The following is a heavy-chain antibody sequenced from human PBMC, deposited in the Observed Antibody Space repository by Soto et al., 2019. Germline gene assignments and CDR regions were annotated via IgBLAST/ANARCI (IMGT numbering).Heavy chain of an antibody. CDR3: ARGGYCSGGDCHFDF. J-gene: IGHJ4*02. D-gene: IGHD2-15*01. V-gene: IGHV4-61*08. CDR2: IYYSGST. CDR1: GGSVSSGDYY. Sequence: QVQLQESGPGLVKPSETLSLTCTVSGGSVSSGDYYWSWIRQPPGKGLEWIGYIYYSGSTNYNPSLRSRVTVSVDTSKNQFPLELSSVTAADTAMYYCARGGYCSGGDCHFDFWGQGTLVTVSS.